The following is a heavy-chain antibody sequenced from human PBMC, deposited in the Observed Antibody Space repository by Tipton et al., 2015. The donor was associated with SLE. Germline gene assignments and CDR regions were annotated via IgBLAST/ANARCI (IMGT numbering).Heavy chain of an antibody. J-gene: IGHJ4*02. V-gene: IGHV5-51*01. CDR2: MRPGHSDI. CDR3: VRHEARSTWSQFDY. Sequence: QSGPEVKKTGESLRISCKGSGYSFIVYWIAWVRQMPGKGLEWMGIMRPGHSDIRYSPSFQGQVTISADESITTAYLQWSSLKASDTAIYYCVRHEARSTWSQFDYWGQGTPVTVSS. CDR1: GYSFIVYW. D-gene: IGHD6-13*01.